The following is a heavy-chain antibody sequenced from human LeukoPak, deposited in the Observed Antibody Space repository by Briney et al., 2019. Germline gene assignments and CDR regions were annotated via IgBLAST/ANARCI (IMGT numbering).Heavy chain of an antibody. J-gene: IGHJ4*02. CDR2: FDPEDGET. CDR3: ATVVGGPLRFGELFY. D-gene: IGHD3-10*01. Sequence: ASVKVSCKVSGYTLTELSMHWVRQAPGKGVEWMGGFDPEDGETIYAQKFQGRVTMTEDTSTDTAYMELSSLRSEDTAVYYCATVVGGPLRFGELFYWGQGTLVTVSS. CDR1: GYTLTELS. V-gene: IGHV1-24*01.